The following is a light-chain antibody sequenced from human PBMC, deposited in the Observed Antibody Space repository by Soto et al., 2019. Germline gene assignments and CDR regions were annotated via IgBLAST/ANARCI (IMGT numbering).Light chain of an antibody. CDR2: LNSDGSH. CDR3: QTWGSGIVV. Sequence: QPVLTQSPSASASLGASVKLTCTLSSGHSNYAIAWHQQQSEKGPRYLMKLNSDGSHGKGDGIPDRFSGSSSGAERYLTISSLQSEDEADYCGQTWGSGIVVFGGGTKVTVL. J-gene: IGLJ2*01. V-gene: IGLV4-69*01. CDR1: SGHSNYA.